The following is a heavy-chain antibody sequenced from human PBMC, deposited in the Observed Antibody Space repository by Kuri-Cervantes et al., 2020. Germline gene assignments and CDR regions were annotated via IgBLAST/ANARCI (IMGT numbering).Heavy chain of an antibody. CDR3: ARGDYYGSGSYYTAGY. V-gene: IGHV1-69*05. D-gene: IGHD3-10*01. CDR2: IIPIFGTA. CDR1: GGTFSSYA. Sequence: VKVSCKASGGTFSSYAISWVRQAPGQGLEWMGGIIPIFGTANYAQKFQGRVTITTDESTSTAYMELSSLRSEDTAVYYCARGDYYGSGSYYTAGYWGQGTLVTVSS. J-gene: IGHJ4*02.